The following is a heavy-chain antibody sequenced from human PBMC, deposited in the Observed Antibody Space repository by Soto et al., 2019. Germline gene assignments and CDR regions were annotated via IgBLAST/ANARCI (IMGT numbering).Heavy chain of an antibody. CDR3: ARAYWGAFDI. D-gene: IGHD7-27*01. V-gene: IGHV4-59*01. CDR1: GGSISSYY. J-gene: IGHJ3*02. CDR2: IYYSGST. Sequence: SETLSLTCTVSGGSISSYYWSWIRQPPGKGLEWIGYIYYSGSTNYNPSLKSRVTISVDTSKNQFSLKLSSVTAADTAVYYCARAYWGAFDIWGQGTMVTVSS.